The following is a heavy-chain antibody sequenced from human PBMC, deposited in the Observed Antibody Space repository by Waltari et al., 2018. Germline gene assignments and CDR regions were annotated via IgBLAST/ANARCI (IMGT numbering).Heavy chain of an antibody. CDR1: GGSFSGYY. CDR3: ARGYGDGGGYFQH. J-gene: IGHJ1*01. V-gene: IGHV4-34*01. CDR2: INHSGST. Sequence: QVQLQQWGAGLLKPSETLSLTCAVYGGSFSGYYWSCIRQPPGKGLEWIGEINHSGSTNYNPSLKSRVTISVDTSKNQFSLKLSSVTAADTAVYYCARGYGDGGGYFQHWGQGTLVTVSS. D-gene: IGHD4-17*01.